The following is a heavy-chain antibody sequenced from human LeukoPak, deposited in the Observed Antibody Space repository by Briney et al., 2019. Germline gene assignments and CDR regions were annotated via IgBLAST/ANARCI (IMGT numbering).Heavy chain of an antibody. Sequence: GGSLRLSCVASGFTFSSYRMRWVRQAPGKGLVWVANIIQDGSAKNYVDSVQGRFTISRDNAKNSLYLQMNSLRAEDTAAYYCARVTSYYYNTSGDYYFDYWGQGTLVTVSS. J-gene: IGHJ4*02. CDR2: IIQDGSAK. V-gene: IGHV3-7*04. CDR3: ARVTSYYYNTSGDYYFDY. CDR1: GFTFSSYR. D-gene: IGHD3-22*01.